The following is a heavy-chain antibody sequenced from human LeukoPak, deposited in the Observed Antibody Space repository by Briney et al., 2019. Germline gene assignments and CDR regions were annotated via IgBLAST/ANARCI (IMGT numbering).Heavy chain of an antibody. Sequence: PGRSLRLSCAASGFTFSSYGMHWVRQAPGKGPEWVAVISYDGSNKYYADSVKGRFTISRDNSKNTLYLQMNSLRAEDTAVYYCAKDFFENIQSKGRYSYGFLGAYDYRGQGTLVTVSS. CDR2: ISYDGSNK. CDR1: GFTFSSYG. J-gene: IGHJ4*02. CDR3: AKDFFENIQSKGRYSYGFLGAYDY. D-gene: IGHD5-18*01. V-gene: IGHV3-30*18.